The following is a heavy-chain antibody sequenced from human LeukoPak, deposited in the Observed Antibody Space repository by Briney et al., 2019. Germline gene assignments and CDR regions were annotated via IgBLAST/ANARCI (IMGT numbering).Heavy chain of an antibody. CDR3: TTTGVEYCYDNSGYIY. D-gene: IGHD3-22*01. CDR1: GFSFTNAW. Sequence: GGSLRLSCAASGFSFTNAWMSWVRQAPGKGLEWVGRIKSRAEGGPTDYAAPVKGRFTISRDDSKNTLYLQMNSLKTEDTAVYYCTTTGVEYCYDNSGYIYWGQGTLVTVSS. CDR2: IKSRAEGGPT. V-gene: IGHV3-15*01. J-gene: IGHJ4*02.